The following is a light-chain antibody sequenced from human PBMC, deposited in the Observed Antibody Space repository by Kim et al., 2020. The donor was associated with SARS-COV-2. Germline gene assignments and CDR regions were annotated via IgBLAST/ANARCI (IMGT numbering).Light chain of an antibody. CDR2: QDK. J-gene: IGLJ2*01. CDR3: QAWDSSTAHVV. CDR1: KLGDKY. Sequence: PGQTANITCSGGKLGDKYVSWYQQKPGQSPVLVIYQDKKWPSGIPERFSGSNSGNTATLTISGTQAMDEADYYCQAWDSSTAHVVFGGGTKVTVL. V-gene: IGLV3-1*01.